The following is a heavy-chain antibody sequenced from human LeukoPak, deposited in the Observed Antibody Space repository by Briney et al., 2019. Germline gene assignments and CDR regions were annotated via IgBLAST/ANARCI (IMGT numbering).Heavy chain of an antibody. CDR3: ATGITYYDYVWGSYPYY. CDR2: IRYDGSDK. CDR1: GFTFSSYG. J-gene: IGHJ4*02. D-gene: IGHD3-16*02. V-gene: IGHV3-30*02. Sequence: PGGSLRLSCAASGFTFSSYGMHWVRQAPGKGLEWVAFIRYDGSDKYYPGSVKGRFTISRENSKNTLYLQMNSLRAEDTAVYYCATGITYYDYVWGSYPYYWGQGTLVTVSS.